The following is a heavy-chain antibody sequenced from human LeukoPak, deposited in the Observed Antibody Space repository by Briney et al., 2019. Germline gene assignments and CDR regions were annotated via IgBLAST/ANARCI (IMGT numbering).Heavy chain of an antibody. V-gene: IGHV1-2*02. CDR1: GYTFTSYY. Sequence: ASVKVSCKASGYTFTSYYMHWVRQAPGQGLEWMGWINPNSGGTNYTQKFQGMVTMTRDTCISTAYMELRRLRSDDTAVYYCATTPGYYDILTGYLTPYYYYYYMDVWGKGTTVTISS. CDR2: INPNSGGT. D-gene: IGHD3-9*01. J-gene: IGHJ6*03. CDR3: ATTPGYYDILTGYLTPYYYYYYMDV.